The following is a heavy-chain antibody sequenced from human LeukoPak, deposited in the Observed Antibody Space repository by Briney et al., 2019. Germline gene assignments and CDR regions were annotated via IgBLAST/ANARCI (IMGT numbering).Heavy chain of an antibody. D-gene: IGHD3-9*01. Sequence: GGSPRLSCAAPGFTFSSYSMNWVRQAPGKGLEWVSSISSSSSYIYYADSVKGRFTISRDNAKNSLYLQMNSLRAEDTAVYYCARDTYYDILTGYRFFDYWGQGTLVTVSS. CDR2: ISSSSSYI. CDR1: GFTFSSYS. V-gene: IGHV3-21*01. J-gene: IGHJ4*02. CDR3: ARDTYYDILTGYRFFDY.